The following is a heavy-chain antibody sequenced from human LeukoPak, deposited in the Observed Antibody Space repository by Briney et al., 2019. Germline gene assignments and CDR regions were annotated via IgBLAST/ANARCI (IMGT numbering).Heavy chain of an antibody. D-gene: IGHD5-18*01. Sequence: SQTLSLTCTVSGGSISSGGYYWSWIRQHPGKGLEWIGYIYYSGSTYYNPSLKSRVTISVDTSKNQFSLKLSSVTAADTAVYYCARGASYGFHYFDYWGQGTLVTVSS. CDR3: ARGASYGFHYFDY. V-gene: IGHV4-31*03. CDR1: GGSISSGGYY. J-gene: IGHJ4*02. CDR2: IYYSGST.